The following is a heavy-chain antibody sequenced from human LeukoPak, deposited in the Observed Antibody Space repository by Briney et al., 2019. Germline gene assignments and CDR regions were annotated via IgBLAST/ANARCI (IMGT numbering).Heavy chain of an antibody. CDR1: GGSFSGYY. CDR2: INHSASI. Sequence: SQTLSLTCAVYGGSFSGYYCSCIRQPPGNWLEWLGEINHSASINYTPSLKSRVTISVDTSTNQFSLKLSSVPAADTAVYYCARGGVSDWFDPWGQGTLVTVSS. V-gene: IGHV4-34*01. D-gene: IGHD2-8*01. J-gene: IGHJ5*02. CDR3: ARGGVSDWFDP.